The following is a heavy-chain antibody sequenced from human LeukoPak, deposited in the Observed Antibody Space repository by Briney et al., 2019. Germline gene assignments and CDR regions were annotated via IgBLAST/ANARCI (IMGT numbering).Heavy chain of an antibody. CDR2: IYHSGST. CDR1: GGSISSGGYY. J-gene: IGHJ4*02. V-gene: IGHV4-61*08. Sequence: PSETLFLTCTVSGGSISSGGYYWSWIRQPRGKGLEWIGYIYHSGSTNYNPSLKSRVTISVDTSKNQFSLKLSAVTAADTAVYYCARHRPHQYSSIIDYWGQGTLVTVSS. D-gene: IGHD6-13*01. CDR3: ARHRPHQYSSIIDY.